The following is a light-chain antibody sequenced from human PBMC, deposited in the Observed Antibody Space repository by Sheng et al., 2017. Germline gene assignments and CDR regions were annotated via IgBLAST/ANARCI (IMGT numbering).Light chain of an antibody. V-gene: IGLV2-8*01. CDR1: SSDVGGYNY. CDR3: SSYAGSHKWVV. Sequence: QSALTQPPSASGSPGQSVTISCTGTSSDVGGYNYVSWYQQHPGKAPKLMIYEVSKRPSGVPDRFSGSKSGNTASLTVSGLQAEDEADYYCSSYAGSHKWVVFGGGTKLTVL. J-gene: IGLJ2*01. CDR2: EVS.